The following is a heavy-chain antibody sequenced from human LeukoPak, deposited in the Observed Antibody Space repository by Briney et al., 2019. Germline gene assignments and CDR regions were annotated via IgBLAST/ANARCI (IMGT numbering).Heavy chain of an antibody. CDR2: IYPGDSDT. CDR1: GYSFTSYW. J-gene: IGHJ3*02. V-gene: IGHV5-51*01. D-gene: IGHD1-7*01. Sequence: GESLKISCKGSGYSFTSYWIGWVRQMPGKGLEWMGIIYPGDSDTRYSPSFQGQVTISADKSISTAYLQWSSLKASDTAMYYCARSDFNWNYKQTNAFDNWGQGTMVTVSS. CDR3: ARSDFNWNYKQTNAFDN.